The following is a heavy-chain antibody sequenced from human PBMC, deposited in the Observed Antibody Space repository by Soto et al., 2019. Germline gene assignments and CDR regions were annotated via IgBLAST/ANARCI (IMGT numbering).Heavy chain of an antibody. D-gene: IGHD3-10*01. V-gene: IGHV3-11*01. Sequence: QVHLVESGGGLVKPGGSLRLSCAASGFTFSDYYMSWVRQAPGKGLEWVSYIGGSGGPLYYADSVKGRFTISRDNAKNSLYLQMNSLRAEDTAFYYCVRDRVVRGEDWFDPWGQGTLVTVSS. CDR2: IGGSGGPL. J-gene: IGHJ5*02. CDR1: GFTFSDYY. CDR3: VRDRVVRGEDWFDP.